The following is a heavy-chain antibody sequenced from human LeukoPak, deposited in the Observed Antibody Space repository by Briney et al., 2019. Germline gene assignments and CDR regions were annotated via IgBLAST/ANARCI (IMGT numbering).Heavy chain of an antibody. J-gene: IGHJ4*02. D-gene: IGHD6-19*01. Sequence: GGSLRLSCAASGFTFSSYAMSWVRQAPGKGLEWVSAISGSGGSTYYADSVKGRFTISRDNSKNTLDLQMNSLRAEDTAVYYCAKDLSNHARGSSGYWGQGTLVTVSS. CDR3: AKDLSNHARGSSGY. CDR2: ISGSGGST. CDR1: GFTFSSYA. V-gene: IGHV3-23*01.